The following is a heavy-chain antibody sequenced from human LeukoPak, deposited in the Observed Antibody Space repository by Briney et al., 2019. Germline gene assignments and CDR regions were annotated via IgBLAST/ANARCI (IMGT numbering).Heavy chain of an antibody. CDR3: ARSNDFDV. Sequence: GGSLRLSCAASGFTFSSYWMNWVRQARAKGPEWVANINYDGSEKHHVDSVKGRFAISRDNAKSSLYLQMSSLRVEDTAFYYCARSNDFDVWGQGTMVIVSS. CDR1: GFTFSSYW. J-gene: IGHJ3*01. V-gene: IGHV3-7*04. CDR2: INYDGSEK.